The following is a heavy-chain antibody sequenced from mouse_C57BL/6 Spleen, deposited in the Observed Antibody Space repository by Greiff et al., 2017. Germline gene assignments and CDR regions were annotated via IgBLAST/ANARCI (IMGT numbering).Heavy chain of an antibody. CDR3: AKYSNYDYYAMDY. V-gene: IGHV2-5*01. Sequence: QVQLKESGPGLVQPSQSPSITCTVSGFSLTSYGVHWVRQSPGQGLEWLGVICRGGSTDYNAAFMSRLSITKDNSKSQVFLKMNSLQADDTAIYYCAKYSNYDYYAMDYWGQGTSVTVSS. J-gene: IGHJ4*01. D-gene: IGHD2-5*01. CDR2: ICRGGST. CDR1: GFSLTSYG.